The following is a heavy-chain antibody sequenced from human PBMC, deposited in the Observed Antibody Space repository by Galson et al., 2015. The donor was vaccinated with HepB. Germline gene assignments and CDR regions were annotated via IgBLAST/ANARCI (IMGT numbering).Heavy chain of an antibody. CDR1: GFTFSSYS. CDR2: ISSSDSYI. CDR3: ARGSGDDSGNYWTTYHYYGMDV. Sequence: SLRLSCAASGFTFSSYSMNWVRQAPGKGLEWVSSISSSDSYIYYADSVKGLFTISRDNAKNSLYLQMDSLRAEDTAIYYCARGSGDDSGNYWTTYHYYGMDVWGQGTTVTVSS. D-gene: IGHD3-10*01. V-gene: IGHV3-21*04. J-gene: IGHJ6*02.